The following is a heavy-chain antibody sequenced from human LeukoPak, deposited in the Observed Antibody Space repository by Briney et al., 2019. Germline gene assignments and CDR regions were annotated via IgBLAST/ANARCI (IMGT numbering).Heavy chain of an antibody. J-gene: IGHJ4*02. D-gene: IGHD2/OR15-2a*01. CDR2: ITANTRGSIT. Sequence: GGSLRLSCVTSGFSFSTYDMSWVRQAPGKGLEWVSGITANTRGSITYYADSVKGRFTISRDSSKDTLYLQMNSLRAEDTAVYFCARGGYFSFDYWGQGTLATVSS. CDR3: ARGGYFSFDY. CDR1: GFSFSTYD. V-gene: IGHV3-23*01.